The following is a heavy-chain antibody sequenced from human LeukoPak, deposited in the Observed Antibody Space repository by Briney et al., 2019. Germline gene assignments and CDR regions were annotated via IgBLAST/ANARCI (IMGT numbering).Heavy chain of an antibody. CDR2: LSGGGGGT. Sequence: LGGSPRLSCVASGFTFRSYAMNWVRQAPGKGLEWVSTLSGGGGGTYYADSVKGRFTISRDNSKSTLYLQMKSLRAEDTAVYFCAKSDAYDTTCYFDFWGQGTMLTVSP. CDR3: AKSDAYDTTCYFDF. CDR1: GFTFRSYA. V-gene: IGHV3-23*01. D-gene: IGHD3-22*01. J-gene: IGHJ4*02.